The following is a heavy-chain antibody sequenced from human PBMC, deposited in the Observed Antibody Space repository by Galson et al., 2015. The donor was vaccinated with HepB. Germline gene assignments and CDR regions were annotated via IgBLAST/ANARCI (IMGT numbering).Heavy chain of an antibody. CDR1: GFTFSSYS. CDR3: VRVPPLGTPLDY. V-gene: IGHV3-21*01. J-gene: IGHJ4*02. Sequence: SLRLSCAASGFTFSSYSMIWVRQAPGKGLEWVSSISSGSNYIYYADSVKGRFTISRDDAQNSLHLQMNSLRAEDTAVYYCVRVPPLGTPLDYWGQGILVTVSS. D-gene: IGHD7-27*01. CDR2: ISSGSNYI.